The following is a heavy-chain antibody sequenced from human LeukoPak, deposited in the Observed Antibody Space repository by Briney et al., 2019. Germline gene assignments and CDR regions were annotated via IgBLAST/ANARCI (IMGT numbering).Heavy chain of an antibody. CDR3: ARLYSYGFYYYYYMDV. D-gene: IGHD5-18*01. Sequence: SETLSLTCTVSGGSISSYYWSWIRQPPGKGLEWIGYIYYSGSTNYNPSLKSRVTISVDTSKNQFSLKLSSVTAADTAVYYCARLYSYGFYYYYYMDVWGKGTTVTVSS. V-gene: IGHV4-59*12. CDR2: IYYSGST. J-gene: IGHJ6*03. CDR1: GGSISSYY.